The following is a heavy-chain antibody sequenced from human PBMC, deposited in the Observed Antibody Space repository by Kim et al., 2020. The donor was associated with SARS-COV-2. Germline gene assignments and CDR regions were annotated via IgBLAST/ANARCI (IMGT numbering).Heavy chain of an antibody. Sequence: SIKSRVTISVDTSKNQFSLKLSSVTAADTAVYYCARHLETYGGNLDAVDIWGQGTMVTVSS. J-gene: IGHJ3*02. CDR3: ARHLETYGGNLDAVDI. D-gene: IGHD4-17*01. V-gene: IGHV4-39*01.